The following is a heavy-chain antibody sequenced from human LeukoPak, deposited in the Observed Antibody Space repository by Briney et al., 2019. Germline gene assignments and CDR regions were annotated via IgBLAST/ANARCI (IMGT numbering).Heavy chain of an antibody. Sequence: GGSLRLSCAASGFTFSSYSMNWVRQAPGKGLEWVPSISSSSSYIYYADSVKGRFTISRDNAKNSLYLQMNSLRAEDTAVYYCARNSDGYYYYYYMDVWGKGTTVTVSS. CDR2: ISSSSSYI. CDR1: GFTFSSYS. J-gene: IGHJ6*03. CDR3: ARNSDGYYYYYYMDV. D-gene: IGHD5-24*01. V-gene: IGHV3-21*01.